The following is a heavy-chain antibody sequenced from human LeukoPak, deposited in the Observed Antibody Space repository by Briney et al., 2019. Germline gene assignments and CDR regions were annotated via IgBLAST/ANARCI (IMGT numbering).Heavy chain of an antibody. Sequence: GGSLRLSCAASGFTFSSYWMHWVRQAPGKGLVWVSRIDSDGSSTSYADSVKGRFTISRDNTKNTLFLQTNSLRAEDAAVYYCARDGAGSGHDLDYWGQGTLVTVSS. V-gene: IGHV3-74*01. CDR1: GFTFSSYW. J-gene: IGHJ4*02. CDR3: ARDGAGSGHDLDY. D-gene: IGHD5-12*01. CDR2: IDSDGSST.